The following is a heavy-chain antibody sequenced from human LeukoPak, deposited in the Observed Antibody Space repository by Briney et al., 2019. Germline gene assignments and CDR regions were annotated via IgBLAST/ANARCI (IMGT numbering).Heavy chain of an antibody. D-gene: IGHD3-22*01. CDR1: GFTFNSYA. J-gene: IGHJ4*02. V-gene: IGHV3-23*01. Sequence: PGGSLRLSCAASGFTFNSYAMSWVRQAPGKGLEWVSAISGNGGRTYYADSVKGRFTTSRDNSKNTLNLQMHRLRVEDTAVYCTRVMWDSSGYPIDYWGQGSLVTVSS. CDR3: RVMWDSSGYPIDY. CDR2: ISGNGGRT.